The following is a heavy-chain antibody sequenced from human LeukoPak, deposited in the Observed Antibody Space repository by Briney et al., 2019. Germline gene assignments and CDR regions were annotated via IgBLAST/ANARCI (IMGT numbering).Heavy chain of an antibody. J-gene: IGHJ4*02. CDR1: GGSFSGYY. Sequence: SETLSLTCAVYGGSFSGYYWSWIRQPPGKGLEWIGEINHSGSTNYNPSLKSRVTISVDTSKNQFSLKLSSVTAADTAVYYCASGGYYDSSGYYLFDYWGQGTLVTVSS. CDR3: ASGGYYDSSGYYLFDY. V-gene: IGHV4-34*01. D-gene: IGHD3-22*01. CDR2: INHSGST.